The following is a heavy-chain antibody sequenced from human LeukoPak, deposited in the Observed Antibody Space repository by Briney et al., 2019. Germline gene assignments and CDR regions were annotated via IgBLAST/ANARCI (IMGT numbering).Heavy chain of an antibody. CDR1: GFTFSSYS. J-gene: IGHJ4*02. Sequence: GGSLRLSCAASGFTFSSYSMNWVRQAPGKGLEWVANIKQDGSEKYFVDSVKGRFTISRDNAKNSLYLQMNSLRAEDTAVYYCAREAGTGDYWGQGTLVTVSS. CDR3: AREAGTGDY. V-gene: IGHV3-7*01. CDR2: IKQDGSEK. D-gene: IGHD6-13*01.